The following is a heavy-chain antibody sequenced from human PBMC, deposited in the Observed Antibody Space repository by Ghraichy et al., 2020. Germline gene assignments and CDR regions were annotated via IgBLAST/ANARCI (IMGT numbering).Heavy chain of an antibody. D-gene: IGHD3-3*01. CDR1: GGSISSYY. J-gene: IGHJ3*02. V-gene: IGHV4-59*08. Sequence: LNISCTVSGGSISSYYWSWIRQPPGKGLEWIGYIYYSGSTNYNPSLKSRVTISVDTSKNQFSLKLNSVTAADTAVYYCARRTHTRPRFLEWPDAFDIWGQGTMVTVSS. CDR3: ARRTHTRPRFLEWPDAFDI. CDR2: IYYSGST.